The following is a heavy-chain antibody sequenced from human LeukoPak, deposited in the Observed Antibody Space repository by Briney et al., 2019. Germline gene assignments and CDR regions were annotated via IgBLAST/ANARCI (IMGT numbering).Heavy chain of an antibody. CDR3: ARDPSNSSGWNYFDY. D-gene: IGHD6-19*01. CDR2: ISSSYNTI. V-gene: IGHV3-48*01. Sequence: PGGSLRLSCAASGFTFSSYSMNWVRQAPGKGLEWVSYISSSYNTIYYADSVKGRFTISRDNAKNSLYLQMDSLRAEDTAVYYCARDPSNSSGWNYFDYWGQGTLVTVSS. J-gene: IGHJ4*02. CDR1: GFTFSSYS.